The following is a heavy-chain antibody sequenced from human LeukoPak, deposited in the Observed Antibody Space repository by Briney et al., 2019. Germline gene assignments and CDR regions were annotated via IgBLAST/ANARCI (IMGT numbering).Heavy chain of an antibody. CDR2: IKSDGSVT. CDR3: ARGSSAGSGTAYVMFDY. Sequence: GGSLRLSCEVSGFTFNRHHMHWVRHAPGKGLVWVSFIKSDGSVTAYADSVKGRFTVSRDNAKNTMVLQVNSLRAEDTAVYFCARGSSAGSGTAYVMFDYWGQGILVTVSS. J-gene: IGHJ4*02. V-gene: IGHV3-74*01. CDR1: GFTFNRHH. D-gene: IGHD3-10*01.